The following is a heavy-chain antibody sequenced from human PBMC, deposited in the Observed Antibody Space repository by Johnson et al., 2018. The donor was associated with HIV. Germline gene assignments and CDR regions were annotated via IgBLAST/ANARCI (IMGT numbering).Heavy chain of an antibody. CDR2: LSSRGGTI. V-gene: IGHV3-11*04. D-gene: IGHD1-1*01. CDR3: ARADPDNRKKWWVLEGAFDI. J-gene: IGHJ3*02. CDR1: GFTFSNAW. Sequence: QVQLVESGGGLVKPGGSLRLSCAASGFTFSNAWMSWVRQAPGKGLEWLSYLSSRGGTIYYVDSLKGRFTIARDNGRNSLYLQMNTLRAEDTAVYYCARADPDNRKKWWVLEGAFDIWGQGTMVTVSS.